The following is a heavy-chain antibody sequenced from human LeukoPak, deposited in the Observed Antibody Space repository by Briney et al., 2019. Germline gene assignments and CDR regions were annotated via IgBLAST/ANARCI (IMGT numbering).Heavy chain of an antibody. V-gene: IGHV3-64D*06. Sequence: TGGSLRLSCSASGFTFSSFAMHWVRKAPGKGLEYVSAISSNGATTYYADSVKGRFTISRDNSKNTLYLQMSSLRGEDTAVYYCAREVYYYDSSGHGYYFDYWGQGTLVTVSS. D-gene: IGHD3-22*01. CDR2: ISSNGATT. CDR1: GFTFSSFA. J-gene: IGHJ4*02. CDR3: AREVYYYDSSGHGYYFDY.